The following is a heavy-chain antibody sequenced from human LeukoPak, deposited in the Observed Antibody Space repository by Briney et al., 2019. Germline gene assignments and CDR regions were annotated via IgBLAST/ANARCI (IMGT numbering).Heavy chain of an antibody. V-gene: IGHV3-7*01. CDR1: GFTFNNYW. J-gene: IGHJ4*02. Sequence: GGSLRLSCAGTGFTFNNYWMNWVCQAPGKGLEWVAKIKEDGSQIYYVDSVKGRFTISRDNAKNSVYLQMNSLRAEDTAVYYCAGSSGWLFDYWGQGTLVAVSS. D-gene: IGHD6-19*01. CDR2: IKEDGSQI. CDR3: AGSSGWLFDY.